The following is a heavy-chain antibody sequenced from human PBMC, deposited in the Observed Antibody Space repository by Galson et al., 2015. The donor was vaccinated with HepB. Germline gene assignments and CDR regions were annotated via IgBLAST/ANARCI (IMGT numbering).Heavy chain of an antibody. D-gene: IGHD7-27*01. CDR2: MNPNNGDT. Sequence: SVKVSCKASGYTFSTYDINWVRQTTGQGLEWMGWMNPNNGDTGYAQQFQGRVTMTRGASISTVYMQLNSLRSEDTAVYYCVRAPRNWGFDYWGQGTLVTVSS. V-gene: IGHV1-8*01. J-gene: IGHJ4*02. CDR1: GYTFSTYD. CDR3: VRAPRNWGFDY.